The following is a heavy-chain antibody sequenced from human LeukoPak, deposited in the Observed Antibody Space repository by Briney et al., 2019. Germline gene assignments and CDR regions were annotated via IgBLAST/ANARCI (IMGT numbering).Heavy chain of an antibody. CDR3: ARDPYFDWLLDGDFDY. D-gene: IGHD3-9*01. CDR1: GFTFSSYS. Sequence: PGGSLRLSCAASGFTFSSYSMNWVRQAPGKGLEWVSSISSSSSYIYYADSVKGRFTISRDNAKNSLYLQMNSLRAEDTAVYYCARDPYFDWLLDGDFDYWDQGTLVTVSS. V-gene: IGHV3-21*01. CDR2: ISSSSSYI. J-gene: IGHJ4*02.